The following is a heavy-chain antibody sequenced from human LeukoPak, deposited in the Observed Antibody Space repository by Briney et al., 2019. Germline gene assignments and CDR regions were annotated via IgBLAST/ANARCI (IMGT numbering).Heavy chain of an antibody. J-gene: IGHJ4*02. D-gene: IGHD4-23*01. CDR2: ISYDGSNK. V-gene: IGHV3-30*04. CDR1: GLTLSSYA. Sequence: GGSLRLSCAASGLTLSSYAMHWVRQAPGKGLEWVAVISYDGSNKYHADSVKGRFTISRDNSKNTLYLQMNSLRAEDTAVFYCARDGSVGLLDYWGQGTLVTVSS. CDR3: ARDGSVGLLDY.